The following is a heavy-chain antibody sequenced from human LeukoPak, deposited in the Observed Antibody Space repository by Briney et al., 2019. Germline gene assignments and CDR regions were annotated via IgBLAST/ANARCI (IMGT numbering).Heavy chain of an antibody. Sequence: GGSLRLSCAVSGFTFSSYEMNWVRQAPGKGLEWVSYISSSGSTIYYADSVKGRFTISRDNAKNSLYLQINSLRAEDTAVYYCARGYNWNSVGWDYWGQGTLVTVSS. CDR1: GFTFSSYE. D-gene: IGHD1-1*01. V-gene: IGHV3-48*03. J-gene: IGHJ4*02. CDR2: ISSSGSTI. CDR3: ARGYNWNSVGWDY.